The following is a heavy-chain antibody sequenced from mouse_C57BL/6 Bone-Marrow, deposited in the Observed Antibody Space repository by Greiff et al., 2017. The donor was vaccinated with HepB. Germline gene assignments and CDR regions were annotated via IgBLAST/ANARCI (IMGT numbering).Heavy chain of an antibody. V-gene: IGHV5-12*01. J-gene: IGHJ1*03. Sequence: EVQVVESGGGLVQPGGSLKLSCAASGFTFSDYYMYWVRQTPEKRLEWVAYISNGGGSTYYPDTVKGRFTISRDNAKNTLYLQMSRLKSEDTAMYYCARPYYYGSSHWYFDVWGTGTTVTVSS. D-gene: IGHD1-1*01. CDR2: ISNGGGST. CDR1: GFTFSDYY. CDR3: ARPYYYGSSHWYFDV.